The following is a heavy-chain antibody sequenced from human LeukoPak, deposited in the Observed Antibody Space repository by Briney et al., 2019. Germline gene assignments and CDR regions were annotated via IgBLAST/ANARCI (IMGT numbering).Heavy chain of an antibody. V-gene: IGHV3-66*01. J-gene: IGHJ4*02. Sequence: PGGSLRLSCAAYGFTVKDNFMSWVRQAPGKGLEWVSVLYSGGATYYADSVKGRFTIPRDNSKNIVFLQMNDLRTEDTAFYYCTRDSANYHFAYWGQGALVTVSS. D-gene: IGHD4/OR15-4a*01. CDR2: LYSGGAT. CDR1: GFTVKDNF. CDR3: TRDSANYHFAY.